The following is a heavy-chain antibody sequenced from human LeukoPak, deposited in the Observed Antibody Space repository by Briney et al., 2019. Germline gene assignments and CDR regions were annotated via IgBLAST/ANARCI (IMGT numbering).Heavy chain of an antibody. CDR2: INPNSGGT. D-gene: IGHD3-10*01. Sequence: ASVKVSCKASGYTFTGYYMHWVRQAPGQGLEWMGWINPNSGGTNYAQKFQGRVTMTRDTSINTAYMELSRLRSDDTAVYYCASFMVRGVTNWFDPWGQGTLVTVSS. CDR3: ASFMVRGVTNWFDP. J-gene: IGHJ5*02. CDR1: GYTFTGYY. V-gene: IGHV1-2*02.